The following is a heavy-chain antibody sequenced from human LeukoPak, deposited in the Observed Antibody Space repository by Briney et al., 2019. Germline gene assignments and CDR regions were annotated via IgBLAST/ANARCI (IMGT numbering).Heavy chain of an antibody. D-gene: IGHD2-15*01. CDR1: GFTFSDYY. V-gene: IGHV3-11*03. CDR3: ARQGYCRGGSCAAYYFDY. J-gene: IGHJ4*02. CDR2: ISSSSSYT. Sequence: GGSLRLSCAASGFTFSDYYMSWIRQAPGKGLEWVSYISSSSSYTNYADSVKGRFTISRDNAKNSLYLQMNSLRAEDTAVYYCARQGYCRGGSCAAYYFDYWGPGTLVTVSS.